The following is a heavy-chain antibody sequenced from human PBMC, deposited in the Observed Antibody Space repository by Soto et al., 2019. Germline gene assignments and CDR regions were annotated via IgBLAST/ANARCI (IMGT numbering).Heavy chain of an antibody. Sequence: ASVKVSCKASGYTLPNFGLSWVRQAPGQGLEWMGCISAYTANTNYAQKLQDRVTMTTDTSTSTAFLELRSLRSDDTAVYYCARVAITLIRGLKVDFYSMDVWGQGTTVTVSS. V-gene: IGHV1-18*01. J-gene: IGHJ6*02. CDR1: GYTLPNFG. D-gene: IGHD3-10*01. CDR3: ARVAITLIRGLKVDFYSMDV. CDR2: ISAYTANT.